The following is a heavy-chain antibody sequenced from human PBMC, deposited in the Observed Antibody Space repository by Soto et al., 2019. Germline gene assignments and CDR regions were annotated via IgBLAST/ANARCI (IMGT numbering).Heavy chain of an antibody. D-gene: IGHD3-22*01. CDR3: ARWDASSGYSPGFDY. CDR1: GYTFTSYA. V-gene: IGHV1-3*01. Sequence: ASVKVSCKASGYTFTSYAIHWVRQAPGQRLEWMGWINAGNGNTKYSQKFQGRVTITRDTSASTAYMELSSLRSEDTAVYYCARWDASSGYSPGFDYWGQGTLVTV. CDR2: INAGNGNT. J-gene: IGHJ4*02.